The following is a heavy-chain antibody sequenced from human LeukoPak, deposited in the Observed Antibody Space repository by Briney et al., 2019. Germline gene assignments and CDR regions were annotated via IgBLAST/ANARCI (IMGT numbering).Heavy chain of an antibody. CDR1: GYTFTSYG. CDR2: IIPILGIA. J-gene: IGHJ5*02. V-gene: IGHV1-69*04. Sequence: GASVKVSCKASGYTFTSYGISWVRQAPGQGLEWMGRIIPILGIANYAQKFQGRVTITADESTSTAYMELSSLRSEDTAVYYCARDIGYGSQTPANWFDPWGQGTLVTVSS. D-gene: IGHD4-17*01. CDR3: ARDIGYGSQTPANWFDP.